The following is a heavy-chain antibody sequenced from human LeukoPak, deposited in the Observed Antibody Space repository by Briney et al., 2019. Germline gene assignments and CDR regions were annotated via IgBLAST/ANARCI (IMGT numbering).Heavy chain of an antibody. CDR1: GFTFSSYA. Sequence: GGSLRLSCAASGFTFSSYAMRWVRQAPGKGLEWVSGISGSGGSTYYADSVKGRFSISRDNSKNTLHLQMNSLRAEDTAVYYCAKATSDSGYDYVFDYWGQGTLVTVSS. CDR2: ISGSGGST. D-gene: IGHD5-12*01. J-gene: IGHJ4*02. CDR3: AKATSDSGYDYVFDY. V-gene: IGHV3-23*01.